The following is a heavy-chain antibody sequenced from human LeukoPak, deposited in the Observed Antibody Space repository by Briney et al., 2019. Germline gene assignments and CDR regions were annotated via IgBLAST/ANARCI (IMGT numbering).Heavy chain of an antibody. D-gene: IGHD6-13*01. J-gene: IGHJ5*02. CDR1: GYTFTSYD. CDR2: MNPNSGNT. V-gene: IGHV1-8*01. Sequence: GASVKVSCKASGYTFTSYDINWVRQATGQGLEWVGWMNPNSGNTGYAQKFQGRVTMTRNTSISTAYMELSSLRSEDTAVYYCARAGIAAAGVWFDPWGQGTLVTVSS. CDR3: ARAGIAAAGVWFDP.